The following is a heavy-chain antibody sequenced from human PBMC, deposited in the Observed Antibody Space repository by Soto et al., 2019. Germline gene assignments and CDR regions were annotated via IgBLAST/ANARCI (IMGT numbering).Heavy chain of an antibody. CDR2: IYYSGST. J-gene: IGHJ4*02. D-gene: IGHD5-12*01. CDR1: GGSIDYSSDY. CDR3: ARPNGEGYNSLFRRHAYYFDY. Sequence: QLQLQEWGPGLVKASETLSLTCTVSGGSIDYSSDYWGWIRQPPGKGLEWIGSIYYSGSTYHNPSLKGRVPIDVDTANNQFSLRLNSVTAADTAVYYCARPNGEGYNSLFRRHAYYFDYWGQGTLVTVSS. V-gene: IGHV4-39*01.